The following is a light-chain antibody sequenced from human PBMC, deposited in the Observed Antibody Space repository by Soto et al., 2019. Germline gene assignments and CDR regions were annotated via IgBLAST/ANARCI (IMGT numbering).Light chain of an antibody. CDR3: QKYNKWPPVT. V-gene: IGKV3-15*01. CDR2: GAS. J-gene: IGKJ4*01. CDR1: QSVSSN. Sequence: EIVMTQSPATLSVSPGERATLSCRASQSVSSNLAWYQQKPGQAPRLLIHGASNRATGIPDRFSGSGSGTEFALTISSLQSEDFAVYYCQKYNKWPPVTFGGGTKVDIK.